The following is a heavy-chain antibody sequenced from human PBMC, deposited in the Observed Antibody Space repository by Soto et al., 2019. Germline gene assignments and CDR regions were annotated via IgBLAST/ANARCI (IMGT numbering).Heavy chain of an antibody. Sequence: PGESLKISCKASGYNFTAFWIHWVRQMLGKGLEWLGKIDPSDSYTNYSPSFEGHVTISTDNSIATAYLQWSSLRASDAALYFCARVHKNWFDSWAQGTMVTVS. J-gene: IGHJ5*01. CDR2: IDPSDSYT. CDR1: GYNFTAFW. V-gene: IGHV5-10-1*01. CDR3: ARVHKNWFDS.